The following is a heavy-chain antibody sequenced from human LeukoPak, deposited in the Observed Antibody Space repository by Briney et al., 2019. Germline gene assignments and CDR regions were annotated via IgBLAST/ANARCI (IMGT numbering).Heavy chain of an antibody. V-gene: IGHV3-53*01. CDR3: ARDRRITMVRGVFYYGMDV. D-gene: IGHD3-10*01. CDR1: GFTVRSNY. CDR2: IYSGGST. Sequence: GGSLRLSCAASGFTVRSNYMSWVRQAPGKGLEWVSVIYSGGSTYYADSVKGRFTISRDNSKNTLYLQMNSLRAEDTAVYYCARDRRITMVRGVFYYGMDVWGQGTTVTVSS. J-gene: IGHJ6*02.